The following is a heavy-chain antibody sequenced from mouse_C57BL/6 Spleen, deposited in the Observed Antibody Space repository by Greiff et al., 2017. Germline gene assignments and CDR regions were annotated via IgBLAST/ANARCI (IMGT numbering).Heavy chain of an antibody. CDR3: ANGYYYGSSYDHYAMDY. Sequence: QVQLQQPGAELVKPGASVKISCKASGYAFSSSWMNWVKQRPGKGLEWIGRIYPGDGDTNYNGKFKGKATLTADKSSSTAYMQLSSLTSEDSAVYFCANGYYYGSSYDHYAMDYWGQGTSVTVSS. CDR2: IYPGDGDT. J-gene: IGHJ4*01. D-gene: IGHD1-1*01. V-gene: IGHV1-82*01. CDR1: GYAFSSSW.